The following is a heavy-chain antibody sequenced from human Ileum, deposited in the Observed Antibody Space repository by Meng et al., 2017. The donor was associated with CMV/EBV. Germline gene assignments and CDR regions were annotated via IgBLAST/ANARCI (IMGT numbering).Heavy chain of an antibody. V-gene: IGHV4-34*01. J-gene: IGHJ4*02. D-gene: IGHD3-10*01. CDR2: ITHSGRT. CDR1: GGSFTGYY. Sequence: QVQLQQWGSGLLKPSETLSLTCAVFGGSFTGYYWSWFRQSPGKGLEWIGEITHSGRTSYNLSLKSRVTMSVDMSKYQFSLKLTSVTAADTAIYYCARGLASGWPDYWGQGTLVTVSS. CDR3: ARGLASGWPDY.